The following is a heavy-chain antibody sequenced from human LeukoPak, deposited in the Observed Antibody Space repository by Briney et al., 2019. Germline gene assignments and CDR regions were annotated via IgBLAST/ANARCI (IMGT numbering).Heavy chain of an antibody. CDR3: ARSGYDSSDALDI. V-gene: IGHV4-59*01. D-gene: IGHD3-22*01. CDR1: GGSISSYY. J-gene: IGHJ3*02. Sequence: SQTLSLTCTVSGGSISSYYWSWIRQPPGKGLEWIGYIYYSGSTNYNPSLKSRVTISVDTSKNQFSLKLSSVTAADTAVYYCARSGYDSSDALDIWGQGTMVTVSS. CDR2: IYYSGST.